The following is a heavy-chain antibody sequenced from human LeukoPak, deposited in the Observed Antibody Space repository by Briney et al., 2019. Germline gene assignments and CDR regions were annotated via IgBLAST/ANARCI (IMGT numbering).Heavy chain of an antibody. CDR2: IIPRDSDT. CDR1: GYSFTSYW. D-gene: IGHD2-15*01. J-gene: IGHJ6*02. CDR3: ARHVGHCSGGSCPYYYYGMDV. V-gene: IGHV5-51*01. Sequence: PGKSLKISCKGSGYSFTSYWIGWVRQMPGKGLEWMGIIIPRDSDTRYSPSFQGQVTISADKSISTAYLQWSSLKASDTAMYYCARHVGHCSGGSCPYYYYGMDVWGQGTTVTASS.